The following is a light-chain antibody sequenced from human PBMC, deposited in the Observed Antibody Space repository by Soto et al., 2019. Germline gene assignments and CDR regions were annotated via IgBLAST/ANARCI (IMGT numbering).Light chain of an antibody. CDR2: YDS. V-gene: IGLV3-21*04. CDR3: QVWDSSSEHPV. J-gene: IGLJ3*02. CDR1: NIGSKS. Sequence: SYELTQPPSVSVAPGKTARITCGGNNIGSKSVHWYQQKPGQAPVLVIYYDSDRPSGIPERFSGSNSGNTATLTISRVEAGDEADYYCQVWDSSSEHPVFGGGTKRTVL.